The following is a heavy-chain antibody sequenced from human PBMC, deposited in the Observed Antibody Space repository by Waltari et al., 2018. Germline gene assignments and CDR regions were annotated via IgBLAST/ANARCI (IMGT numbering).Heavy chain of an antibody. Sequence: EVHLVESGGGLVQPGGSLRLSCAVSGFNLSDYWMTWVRQAPGKGVEWVANINQDGIQKYDLDSVRGRFIIARDNAKNSLYLQMNSLRAEDTAVYYCARASSAANLPTGFVYWGQGTLVTVSS. J-gene: IGHJ4*02. V-gene: IGHV3-7*04. D-gene: IGHD3-10*01. CDR3: ARASSAANLPTGFVY. CDR2: INQDGIQK. CDR1: GFNLSDYW.